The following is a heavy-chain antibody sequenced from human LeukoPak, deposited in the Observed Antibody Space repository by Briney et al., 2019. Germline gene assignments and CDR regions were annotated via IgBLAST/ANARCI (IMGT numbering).Heavy chain of an antibody. J-gene: IGHJ4*02. Sequence: GGSLRLSCAVSGFTFNSHWMYWVRQAPGKGLEWVSGINIDGSGTDYADSVKGRFTNARDNARNILYLQMNSLGAEDTAIYYCVRGAQGFDYWGQGTVVSVSS. CDR3: VRGAQGFDY. CDR2: INIDGSGT. CDR1: GFTFNSHW. V-gene: IGHV3-74*01.